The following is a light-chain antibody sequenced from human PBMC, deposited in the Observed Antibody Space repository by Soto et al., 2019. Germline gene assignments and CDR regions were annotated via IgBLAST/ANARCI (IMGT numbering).Light chain of an antibody. J-gene: IGLJ1*01. V-gene: IGLV1-40*01. CDR2: GNG. CDR1: SSNIGAGYD. Sequence: QSVLTQPPSVSGAPGQRDTISCTGSSSNIGAGYDVHWYQQLPGTAPKLLIFGNGNRPSGVPDRFSGSKSDTSASLAITGLQAEDEADYYCQTYDSSLSGLFVFGTGTKVTVL. CDR3: QTYDSSLSGLFV.